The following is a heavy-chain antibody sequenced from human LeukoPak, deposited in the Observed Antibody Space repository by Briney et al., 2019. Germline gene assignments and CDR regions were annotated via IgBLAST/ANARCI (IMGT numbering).Heavy chain of an antibody. CDR3: ARGGSSWSSTPYYFDY. D-gene: IGHD6-13*01. Sequence: SVKVSCKASGGTFSSYAISWVREAPGQGLEWMGGIIPIFGTANYAQKFQGRVTITTDESTSTAYMELSSLRSEDTAVYYCARGGSSWSSTPYYFDYWGQGTLVTVSS. J-gene: IGHJ4*02. CDR2: IIPIFGTA. CDR1: GGTFSSYA. V-gene: IGHV1-69*05.